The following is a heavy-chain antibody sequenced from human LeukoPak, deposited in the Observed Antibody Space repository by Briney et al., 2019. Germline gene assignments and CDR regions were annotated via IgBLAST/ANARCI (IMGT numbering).Heavy chain of an antibody. Sequence: PSETLSLTCAVYGGSFSGYYWSWIRQPPGKGLEWIGEINHSGSTNYNPSLKSRVTISVDTSKNQFPLKLSSVTAADTAVYYCARGPYCSGGSCFSWVDYWGQGTLVTVSS. J-gene: IGHJ4*02. V-gene: IGHV4-34*01. CDR1: GGSFSGYY. D-gene: IGHD2-15*01. CDR2: INHSGST. CDR3: ARGPYCSGGSCFSWVDY.